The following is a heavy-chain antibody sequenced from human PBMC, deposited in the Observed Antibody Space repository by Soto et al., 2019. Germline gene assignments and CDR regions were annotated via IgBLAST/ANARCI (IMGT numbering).Heavy chain of an antibody. Sequence: GESLKISCEGSGYSFSIHWVAWLRQMPGKGLEWIGLIYPGNSDTIYSPSFQGQVTISADTSLGTTFLQWDSLKASDTAMYFCASDSHCNGGNCPLGGFDMWRQGTMVTVSS. CDR1: GYSFSIHW. D-gene: IGHD2-15*01. V-gene: IGHV5-51*01. CDR2: IYPGNSDT. CDR3: ASDSHCNGGNCPLGGFDM. J-gene: IGHJ3*02.